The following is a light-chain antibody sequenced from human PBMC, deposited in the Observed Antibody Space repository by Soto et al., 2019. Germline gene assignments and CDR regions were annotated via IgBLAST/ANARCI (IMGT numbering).Light chain of an antibody. Sequence: DIQMTQSPSSLSASVGDSVTITCRASQSIRNYLHWYQQKSGKAPKLLIYAASNLQSGVPSRFSGSGSGTDFTLSIGGLQPEDFAAYYCQQTYSSPRTFSQGTTVEIK. CDR3: QQTYSSPRT. CDR2: AAS. V-gene: IGKV1-39*01. J-gene: IGKJ1*01. CDR1: QSIRNY.